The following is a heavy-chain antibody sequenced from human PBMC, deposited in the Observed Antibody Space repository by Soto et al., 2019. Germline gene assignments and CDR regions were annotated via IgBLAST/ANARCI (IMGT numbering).Heavy chain of an antibody. V-gene: IGHV4-38-2*02. J-gene: IGHJ6*02. D-gene: IGHD6-13*01. CDR3: ARDAGGMDV. CDR2: IYHSGST. CDR1: GYSISSGYY. Sequence: SETLSLTCAVSGYSISSGYYWGWIRQPPGKGLEWIGSIYHSGSTYYNPSLKSRVTISVDTSKNQFSLKLSSVTAADTAVYYCARDAGGMDVWGQGTTVT.